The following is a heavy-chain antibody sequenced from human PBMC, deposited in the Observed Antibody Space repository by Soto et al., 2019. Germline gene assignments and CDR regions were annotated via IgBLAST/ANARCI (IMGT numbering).Heavy chain of an antibody. J-gene: IGHJ3*01. Sequence: GASVKVSCKASGYIFTNYGISWVRQAPGQGLEWMGWISPYNSYTNYAQNLQGRVTMTTDTSTSTGYMELRTLRSEDTAVYYCARWNCSSTRCRSTGSDVWGQGTMVTVPS. CDR1: GYIFTNYG. D-gene: IGHD2-2*01. CDR2: ISPYNSYT. CDR3: ARWNCSSTRCRSTGSDV. V-gene: IGHV1-18*01.